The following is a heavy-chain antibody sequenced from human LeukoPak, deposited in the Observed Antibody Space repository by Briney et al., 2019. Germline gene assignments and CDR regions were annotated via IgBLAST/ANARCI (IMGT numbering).Heavy chain of an antibody. D-gene: IGHD2-2*01. J-gene: IGHJ3*02. CDR1: GLTFSRYG. V-gene: IGHV3-30*02. CDR2: ICYDGKNDQ. Sequence: GGSLRLSCAVSGLTFSRYGMHWIRQAPGKGMEWVAFICYDGKNDQKYAESVKGRFTISRDNSKNTLYLQMNSLRTEDTAMYYCAKDRCSSSTCREAFEIWGRGTLVTVSS. CDR3: AKDRCSSSTCREAFEI.